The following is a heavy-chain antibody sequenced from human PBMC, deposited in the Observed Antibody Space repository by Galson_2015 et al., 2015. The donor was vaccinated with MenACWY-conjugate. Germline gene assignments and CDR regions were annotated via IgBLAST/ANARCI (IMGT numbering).Heavy chain of an antibody. V-gene: IGHV3-64D*09. D-gene: IGHD6-19*01. CDR1: GFVFSSYT. J-gene: IGHJ1*01. Sequence: SLRLSCAASGFVFSSYTMHWVRQAPGEGLECISTISPSGSNTFYADSAKGRFSISRDNSKTTVYLHMSSLRPEDTAVYYCVRAWYSRDWSSRYNFLFQPWGQGTQVIVSS. CDR3: VRAWYSRDWSSRYNFLFQP. CDR2: ISPSGSNT.